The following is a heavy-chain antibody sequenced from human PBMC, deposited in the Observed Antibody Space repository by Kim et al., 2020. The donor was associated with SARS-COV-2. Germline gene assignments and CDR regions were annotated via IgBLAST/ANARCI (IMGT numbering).Heavy chain of an antibody. D-gene: IGHD6-13*01. CDR3: ARPVQQLRRSGTAFDI. CDR1: GGSFSGYY. CDR2: INHSGST. Sequence: SETLSLTCAVYGGSFSGYYWSWIRQPPGKGLEWIGEINHSGSTNYNPSLKSRVTISVDTSKNQFSLKLSSVTAADTAVYYCARPVQQLRRSGTAFDIWG. J-gene: IGHJ3*02. V-gene: IGHV4-34*01.